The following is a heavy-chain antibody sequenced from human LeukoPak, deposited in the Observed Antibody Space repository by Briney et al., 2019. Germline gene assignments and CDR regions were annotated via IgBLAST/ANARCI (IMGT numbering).Heavy chain of an antibody. CDR2: ISYIGST. Sequence: SETLSLTCAVSDDSFSSHYWTWIRQPPGKGLEWIGYISYIGSTNYNPSLKSRVTISIDTSKNQFSLKLSSVTAADTAVYYCARDLVTVTKGSDIWGQGTMVSVSS. J-gene: IGHJ3*02. D-gene: IGHD4-17*01. V-gene: IGHV4-59*11. CDR1: DDSFSSHY. CDR3: ARDLVTVTKGSDI.